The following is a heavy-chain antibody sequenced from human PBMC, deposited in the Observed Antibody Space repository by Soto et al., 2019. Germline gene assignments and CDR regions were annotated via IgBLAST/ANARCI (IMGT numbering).Heavy chain of an antibody. Sequence: ETLSLACTVSGGSVSSGSYYWSWIRQPPGKGLEWIGYIYYSGSTNYNPSLKSRVTISVDTSKNQFSLKLSSVTAADTAVYYCARAQGRYVWGSYRSGMDVWGQGTTVTVSS. J-gene: IGHJ6*02. V-gene: IGHV4-61*01. CDR2: IYYSGST. CDR1: GGSVSSGSYY. D-gene: IGHD3-16*02. CDR3: ARAQGRYVWGSYRSGMDV.